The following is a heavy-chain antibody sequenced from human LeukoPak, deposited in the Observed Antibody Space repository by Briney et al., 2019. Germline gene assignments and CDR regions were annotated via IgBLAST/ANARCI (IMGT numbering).Heavy chain of an antibody. J-gene: IGHJ6*03. CDR1: GYTFTSYG. CDR2: ISAYNGNT. Sequence: ASVKVSCMASGYTFTSYGISWVRQAPGQGLEWMGWISAYNGNTNYAQKLQGRVTMTTDTSTSTAYMELRSLRSDDTAVYYCARLEPAYYYYYMDVWGKGTTVTVSS. CDR3: ARLEPAYYYYYMDV. V-gene: IGHV1-18*01. D-gene: IGHD1-14*01.